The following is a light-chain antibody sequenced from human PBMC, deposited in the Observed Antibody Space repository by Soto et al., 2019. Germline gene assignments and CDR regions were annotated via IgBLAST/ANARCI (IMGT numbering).Light chain of an antibody. CDR2: GAS. J-gene: IGKJ4*01. Sequence: EIVMTQSPATLSVSPGERATLSCRASQSVTIYLAWYQQKPGQAPRLLIYGASTRATGIPARFSGSGSGTEFILTISSLQSEDFAVYYCQQYHKGPLTCGGGTKG. V-gene: IGKV3-15*01. CDR1: QSVTIY. CDR3: QQYHKGPLT.